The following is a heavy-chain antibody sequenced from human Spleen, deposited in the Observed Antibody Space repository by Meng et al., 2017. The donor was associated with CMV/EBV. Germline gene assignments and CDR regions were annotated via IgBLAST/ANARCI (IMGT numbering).Heavy chain of an antibody. CDR2: ISSSSSYI. V-gene: IGHV3-21*01. Sequence: EVQLVESGVGSVKPGGSLRLSCAASGFTFSSYSMNWVRQAPGKGLEWVSSISSSSSYIYYADSVKGRFTISRDNAKNSLYLQMNSLRAEDTAVYYCAAAFTVTRSFDLWGRGTLVTVSS. D-gene: IGHD4-17*01. J-gene: IGHJ2*01. CDR3: AAAFTVTRSFDL. CDR1: GFTFSSYS.